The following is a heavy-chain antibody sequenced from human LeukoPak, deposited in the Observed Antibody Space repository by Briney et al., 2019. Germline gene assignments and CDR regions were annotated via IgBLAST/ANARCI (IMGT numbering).Heavy chain of an antibody. D-gene: IGHD3-10*01. V-gene: IGHV4-4*07. Sequence: SETLSLTCTVSGGSISSYYWSWIRQPAGKGLEWIGRIYSSGTTTYDPSLKSRVTMSVDTAKNQVSLRLSSVTAADTAVYYCARDSGTTGEVKFDPWGQGSLVTVSS. CDR2: IYSSGTT. CDR3: ARDSGTTGEVKFDP. CDR1: GGSISSYY. J-gene: IGHJ5*02.